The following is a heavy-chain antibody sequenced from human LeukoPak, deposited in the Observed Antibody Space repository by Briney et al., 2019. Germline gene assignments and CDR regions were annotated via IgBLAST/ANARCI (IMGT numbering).Heavy chain of an antibody. D-gene: IGHD6-13*01. V-gene: IGHV4-59*01. CDR1: GGSISSNY. CDR3: ARVTGYRIEDYLDY. J-gene: IGHJ4*02. CDR2: IFDSGST. Sequence: SDTLSLTCTVSGGSISSNYWSWIRQLPGKGLGWIGYIFDSGSTNYTPSLRSPVTITVDTSKNEFSLKLRSVTAADTAVYYCARVTGYRIEDYLDYWGQGTLVTVSS.